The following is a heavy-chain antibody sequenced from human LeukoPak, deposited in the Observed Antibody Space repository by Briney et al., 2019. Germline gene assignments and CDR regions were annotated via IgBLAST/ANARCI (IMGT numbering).Heavy chain of an antibody. V-gene: IGHV3-33*06. CDR1: GFTFSSYG. CDR2: IWYDGSNK. CDR3: AKVLFDWLLYGRDNWFDP. J-gene: IGHJ5*02. D-gene: IGHD3-9*01. Sequence: PGGSLRLSCAASGFTFSSYGMHWVRQAPGKGLEWVAVIWYDGSNKYYADSVKGRFTISRDNSKNTLYLQMNSLRAEDTAVYYCAKVLFDWLLYGRDNWFDPWGQGTLVTVSS.